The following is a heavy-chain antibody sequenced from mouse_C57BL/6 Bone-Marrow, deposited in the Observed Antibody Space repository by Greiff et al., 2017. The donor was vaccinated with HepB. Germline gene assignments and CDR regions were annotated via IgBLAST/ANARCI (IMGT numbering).Heavy chain of an antibody. V-gene: IGHV1-55*01. CDR1: GYTFTSYW. CDR2: IYPGSGST. Sequence: QVQLQPGAELVKPGASVKMSCKASGYTFTSYWITWVKQRPGQGLEWIGDIYPGSGSTNYNEKFKSKATLTVDTSSSTAYMQLSSLTSEDSAVYYCATDGYYLWYFDVWGTGTTVTVSS. CDR3: ATDGYYLWYFDV. J-gene: IGHJ1*03. D-gene: IGHD2-3*01.